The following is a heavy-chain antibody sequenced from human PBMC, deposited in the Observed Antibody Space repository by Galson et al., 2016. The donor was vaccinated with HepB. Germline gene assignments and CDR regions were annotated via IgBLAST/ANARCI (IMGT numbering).Heavy chain of an antibody. CDR2: IQLIDSHT. V-gene: IGHV5-51*01. CDR3: VRRRTSGYYPWYFDL. J-gene: IGHJ2*01. Sequence: QSGAEVKKPGESLRISCKGSGYNFTSEFIGWVRQLPGKGLEWMGIIQLIDSHTRYSPSFQGHVTISADNSISTAYLQWSSLKASDTAMYYCVRRRTSGYYPWYFDLWGSGTLVIVTS. CDR1: GYNFTSEF. D-gene: IGHD3-22*01.